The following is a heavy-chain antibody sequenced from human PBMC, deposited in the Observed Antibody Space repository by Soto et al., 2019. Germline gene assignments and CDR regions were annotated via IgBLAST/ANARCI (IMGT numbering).Heavy chain of an antibody. D-gene: IGHD3-9*01. J-gene: IGHJ4*02. CDR2: ISYDGSNK. CDR3: AKDLLYFDWYQRGGLDY. Sequence: GGSLRLSCAAPGFTFSSYGMHWVRQAPGKGLEWVVVISYDGSNKYYADSVKGRFTISRDNSKNTLYLQMNSLRAEDTAVYYCAKDLLYFDWYQRGGLDYWGQGTLVTVSS. CDR1: GFTFSSYG. V-gene: IGHV3-30*18.